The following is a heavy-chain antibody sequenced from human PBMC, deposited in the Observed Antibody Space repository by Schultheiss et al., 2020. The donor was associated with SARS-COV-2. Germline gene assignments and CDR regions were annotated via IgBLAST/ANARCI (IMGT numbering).Heavy chain of an antibody. CDR3: ARDRDSSGYFRFDP. CDR1: GFTFSSYE. J-gene: IGHJ5*02. D-gene: IGHD3-22*01. CDR2: ISSSGSTI. V-gene: IGHV3-48*03. Sequence: GGSLRLSCAASGFTFSSYEMNWVRQAPGKGLEWVSYISSSGSTIYYADSVKGRFTISRDNSKNTLYLQMNSLRAEDTAVYYCARDRDSSGYFRFDPWGQGTLVTVSS.